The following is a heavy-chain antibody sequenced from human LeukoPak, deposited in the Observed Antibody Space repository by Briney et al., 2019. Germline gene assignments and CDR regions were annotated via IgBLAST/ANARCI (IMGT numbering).Heavy chain of an antibody. CDR2: IYYSGST. D-gene: IGHD3-3*01. J-gene: IGHJ5*02. CDR1: GGSISSYY. CDR3: ARGFLEWLLPTRFDP. V-gene: IGHV4-59*01. Sequence: SETLSLTCTVSGGSISSYYWSWIRQPPGKGLEWIGYIYYSGSTNYNPSLKSRVTISVDTSKNQFSLKLSSVTAADTAVYYCARGFLEWLLPTRFDPWGQGTLVTVPS.